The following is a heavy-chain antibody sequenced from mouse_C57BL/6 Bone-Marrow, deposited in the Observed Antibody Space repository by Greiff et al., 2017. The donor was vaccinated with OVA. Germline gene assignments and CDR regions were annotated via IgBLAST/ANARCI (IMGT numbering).Heavy chain of an antibody. D-gene: IGHD1-1*01. V-gene: IGHV14-3*01. CDR3: ARGNFGSSFYAMDY. Sequence: EVQRVESVAELVRPGASVKLSCTASGFNIKNTYMHWVKQRPEQGLEWIGRIDPANDNTKYAPKFQGKATMTADTSSNTAYLQLSSLSSEDTAVYCCARGNFGSSFYAMDYWGQGTSVTLSS. J-gene: IGHJ4*01. CDR2: IDPANDNT. CDR1: GFNIKNTY.